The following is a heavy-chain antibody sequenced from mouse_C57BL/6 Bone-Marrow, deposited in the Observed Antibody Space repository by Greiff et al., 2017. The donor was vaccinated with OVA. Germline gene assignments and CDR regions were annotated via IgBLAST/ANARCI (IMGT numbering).Heavy chain of an antibody. D-gene: IGHD1-1*02. Sequence: QVQLQQPGAELVKPGASVKMSCKASGYTFTSYWITWVKQRPGQGLEWIGDIYPGSGSTNYNEKFKSTATLTVDTSSRTAYMQLSSLTSEDSAVYYCARAGCYAFFDYWGKGTTLTVSS. CDR1: GYTFTSYW. J-gene: IGHJ2*01. CDR2: IYPGSGST. V-gene: IGHV1-55*01. CDR3: ARAGCYAFFDY.